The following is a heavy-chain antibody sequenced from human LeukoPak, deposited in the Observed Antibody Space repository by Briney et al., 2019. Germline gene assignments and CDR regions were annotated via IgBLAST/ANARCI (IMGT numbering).Heavy chain of an antibody. CDR1: GFTFSSYA. V-gene: IGHV3-23*01. D-gene: IGHD6-19*01. CDR3: AREDTVAVAGTRGAFDI. J-gene: IGHJ3*02. CDR2: ISGSGGST. Sequence: GGSLRLSCAASGFTFSSYAMSWVRQAPGRGLEWVSAISGSGGSTYYADSVKGRFTISRDNSKNTLYLQMNSLRAEDTAVYYCAREDTVAVAGTRGAFDIWGQGTMVTVSS.